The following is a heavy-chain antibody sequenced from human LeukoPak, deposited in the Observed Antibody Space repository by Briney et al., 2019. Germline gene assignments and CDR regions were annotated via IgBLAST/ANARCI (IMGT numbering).Heavy chain of an antibody. CDR3: ARESPYYYDSSGSRYYYYGMDV. CDR1: GYTFTSYG. V-gene: IGHV1-18*01. D-gene: IGHD3-22*01. CDR2: ISAYNGNT. J-gene: IGHJ6*02. Sequence: ASVKVSCKASGYTFTSYGISWVRQAPGQGLEWMGWISAYNGNTNYAQKLQGRVTMTTDTSTSTAYMELRSLRSDDTAVYYCARESPYYYDSSGSRYYYYGMDVRGQGTTVTVSS.